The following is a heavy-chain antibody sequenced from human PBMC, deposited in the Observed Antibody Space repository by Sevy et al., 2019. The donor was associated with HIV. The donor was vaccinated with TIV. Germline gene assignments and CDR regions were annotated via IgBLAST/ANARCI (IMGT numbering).Heavy chain of an antibody. CDR3: TRDRLLSGMDV. CDR2: SNTDGSDT. D-gene: IGHD2-15*01. Sequence: GGSLRLSCAASGFTLRNYWMHWVRQAPGEGLVWVSRSNTDGSDTSYADSVTGRFTISRDNAKNTLYLQINRLRAEETAVYYCTRDRLLSGMDVWGQWTTVTVSS. CDR1: GFTLRNYW. V-gene: IGHV3-74*01. J-gene: IGHJ6*02.